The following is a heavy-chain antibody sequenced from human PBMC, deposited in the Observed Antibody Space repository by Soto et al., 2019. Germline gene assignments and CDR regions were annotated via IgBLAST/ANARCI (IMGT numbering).Heavy chain of an antibody. CDR1: GYTFTSYD. Sequence: GASVKVSCKASGYTFTSYDINWVRQATGQGLEWMGWMNPNSGNTGYAQKFQGRVTMTRNTSISTAYMELSSLRSEDTAVYYCARAFRFLNWLLSPNYYYYYLDAWGKGTTVTVSS. J-gene: IGHJ6*03. D-gene: IGHD3-3*01. V-gene: IGHV1-8*01. CDR3: ARAFRFLNWLLSPNYYYYYLDA. CDR2: MNPNSGNT.